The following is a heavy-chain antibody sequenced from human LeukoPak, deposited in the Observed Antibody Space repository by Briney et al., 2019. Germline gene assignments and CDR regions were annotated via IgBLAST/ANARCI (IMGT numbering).Heavy chain of an antibody. J-gene: IGHJ4*02. CDR1: GFTFSSYW. Sequence: GGSLRLSCAASGFTFSSYWMNWARQAPGKGLEWVSAIRDSGSNTHYADSVKGRFTTSRDNSKNTLFLQMNSLRAEDTAIYYCAKYGPQDSGSSHFDYWGQGALVTVSS. CDR3: AKYGPQDSGSSHFDY. V-gene: IGHV3-23*01. D-gene: IGHD1-26*01. CDR2: IRDSGSNT.